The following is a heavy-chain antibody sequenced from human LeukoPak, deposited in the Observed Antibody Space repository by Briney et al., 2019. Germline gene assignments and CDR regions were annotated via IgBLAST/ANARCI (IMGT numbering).Heavy chain of an antibody. V-gene: IGHV1-69*13. CDR2: IIPIFGTA. CDR1: GGTFSSYA. CDR3: ARGGSSSWPYYYYYYGMGV. Sequence: SVKVSCKASGGTFSSYAISWVRQAPGQGLEWMGGIIPIFGTANYAQKFQGRVTITADESTSTAYMELSSLRSEDTAVYYCARGGSSSWPYYYYYYGMGVWGQGTTVTVPS. J-gene: IGHJ6*02. D-gene: IGHD6-13*01.